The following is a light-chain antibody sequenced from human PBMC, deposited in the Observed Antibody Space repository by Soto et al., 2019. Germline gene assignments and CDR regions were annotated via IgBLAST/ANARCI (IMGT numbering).Light chain of an antibody. CDR2: EVS. Sequence: QSALTQPPSASGSPGQSVTISCTGTSSDVGGYSFVSWYQQRPGKAPKLMIYEVSKRPSGVPDRFSGSKSGNTASLTVSGLQAEDEADYYCSSYAGSNNWVFGGGTKLTVL. CDR3: SSYAGSNNWV. V-gene: IGLV2-8*01. J-gene: IGLJ3*02. CDR1: SSDVGGYSF.